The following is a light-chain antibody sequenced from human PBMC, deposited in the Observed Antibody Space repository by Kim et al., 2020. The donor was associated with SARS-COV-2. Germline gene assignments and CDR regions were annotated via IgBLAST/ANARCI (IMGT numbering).Light chain of an antibody. Sequence: SRGGRATLSCRDSQSVTSNNLAWFQQKPGQAPGLLIYGTYSRATGIPDRFSGSGYGTDFTLTISRLEPEDVAVYYCQQYDNSPYTFGQGTKLEI. CDR1: QSVTSNN. V-gene: IGKV3-20*01. CDR3: QQYDNSPYT. CDR2: GTY. J-gene: IGKJ2*01.